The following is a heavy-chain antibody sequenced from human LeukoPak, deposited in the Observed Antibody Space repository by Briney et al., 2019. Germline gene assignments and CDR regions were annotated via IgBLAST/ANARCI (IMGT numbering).Heavy chain of an antibody. J-gene: IGHJ6*02. V-gene: IGHV1-8*01. CDR3: ARVTYDFWSGYYKEADYYYGMDV. CDR2: MNPNSGNT. Sequence: ASVKVSCKASGYTFTSYDINWVRQAPGQGLEWMGWMNPNSGNTGYAQKFQGRVTMTRNTSISTAYMELSSLRSEDTAVYYCARVTYDFWSGYYKEADYYYGMDVWGQGTTVTVSS. D-gene: IGHD3-3*01. CDR1: GYTFTSYD.